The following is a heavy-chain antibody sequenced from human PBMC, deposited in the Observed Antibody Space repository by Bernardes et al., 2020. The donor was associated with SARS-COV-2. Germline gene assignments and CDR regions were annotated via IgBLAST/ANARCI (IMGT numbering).Heavy chain of an antibody. CDR1: GFTFSSYD. Sequence: GGSLRLSCAASGFTFSSYDMHWVRQATGKGLAWVSAIGTAGNTYYPGSVKGRFTISRENAKNSLYLQMNSLRAGDTAVYYCARAVPSGYDSYYYYGMDVWGQGTTVTVSS. CDR3: ARAVPSGYDSYYYYGMDV. V-gene: IGHV3-13*01. CDR2: IGTAGNT. J-gene: IGHJ6*02. D-gene: IGHD5-12*01.